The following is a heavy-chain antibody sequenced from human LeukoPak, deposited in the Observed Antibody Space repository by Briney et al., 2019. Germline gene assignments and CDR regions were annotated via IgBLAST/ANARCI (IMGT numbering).Heavy chain of an antibody. D-gene: IGHD6-13*01. V-gene: IGHV3-15*01. J-gene: IGHJ4*02. CDR2: IKSKTDGGTT. CDR1: GFTFSNAW. Sequence: GSLRLSCAASGFTFSNAWMSWVRQAPGKGLEWVGRIKSKTDGGTTDYAAPVKGRFTISRDDSKNTLYLQMNSLKTEDTAVYYCTTDDAAAADLYYLDYWGQGTLVTVSS. CDR3: TTDDAAAADLYYLDY.